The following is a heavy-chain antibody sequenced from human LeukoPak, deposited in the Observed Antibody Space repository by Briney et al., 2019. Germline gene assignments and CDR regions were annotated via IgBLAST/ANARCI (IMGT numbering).Heavy chain of an antibody. CDR3: AREGGTGWLQPRGFDY. CDR1: GGSISSCTYS. J-gene: IGHJ4*02. Sequence: KSSETLSLTCSVSGGSISSCTYSWGWIRQPPGKGLEWIGSFSCSGSTYYNPSLKSRVTISVDTSKNQFSLKLSSVTAADTAVYYCAREGGTGWLQPRGFDYWGQGTLVTVSS. V-gene: IGHV4-39*07. D-gene: IGHD5-24*01. CDR2: FSCSGST.